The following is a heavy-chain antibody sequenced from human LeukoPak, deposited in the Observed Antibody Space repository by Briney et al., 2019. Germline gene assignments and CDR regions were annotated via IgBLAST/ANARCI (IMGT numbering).Heavy chain of an antibody. Sequence: SETLPLTCTVSGGSISSYYWSWIRQPPGKGLEWIGHIYYSGSTNYNPSLKSRVTISVDTSKNQFSLKLSSVTAADTAVYYCARGALVPAAILGWFDPWGQGTLVTVSS. CDR3: ARGALVPAAILGWFDP. J-gene: IGHJ5*02. D-gene: IGHD2-2*02. CDR2: IYYSGST. V-gene: IGHV4-59*01. CDR1: GGSISSYY.